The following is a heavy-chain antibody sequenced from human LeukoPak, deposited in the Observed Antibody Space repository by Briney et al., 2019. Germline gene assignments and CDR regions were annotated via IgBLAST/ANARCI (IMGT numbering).Heavy chain of an antibody. V-gene: IGHV1-18*01. CDR2: ISGYNGDT. J-gene: IGHJ4*02. D-gene: IGHD5-18*01. CDR1: GYTFSSYG. Sequence: ASVKVSCKASGYTFSSYGISWVRQAPGQGLEWMGWISGYNGDTRYAQNLQGRVTVTTDTSTSTAYMELRSLRSDDTAVHYCARERRGYSYGRGDYWGQGTLVTVSS. CDR3: ARERRGYSYGRGDY.